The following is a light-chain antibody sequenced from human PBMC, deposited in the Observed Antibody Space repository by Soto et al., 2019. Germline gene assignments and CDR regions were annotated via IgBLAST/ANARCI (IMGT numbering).Light chain of an antibody. V-gene: IGKV3-20*01. CDR2: GTS. Sequence: EFVLTQSPGTLSLSPGERATLSCRASQSISRGYLAWYQQKPGQPPRLLIYGTSSRATGIPDRFSGSGSGTDFTLTISRLEPEDFAVYYCHHYGGAPRTFGQGTTVEI. CDR3: HHYGGAPRT. J-gene: IGKJ1*01. CDR1: QSISRGY.